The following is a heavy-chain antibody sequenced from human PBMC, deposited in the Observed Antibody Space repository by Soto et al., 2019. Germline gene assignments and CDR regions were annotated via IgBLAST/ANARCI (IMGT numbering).Heavy chain of an antibody. CDR1: GGTFRGYV. J-gene: IGHJ4*02. Sequence: QLVQSGSEVKKPGSSVKVSCQASGGTFRGYVVTWVRQAPGQGLEWMGEFVPLFGTTNYAQRFSGRITITAEESTSTAYMELRTLRSDETAVYYCATHGLGVSSPPYFDTWGQGTLVTVSS. CDR3: ATHGLGVSSPPYFDT. CDR2: FVPLFGTT. D-gene: IGHD3-16*01. V-gene: IGHV1-69*01.